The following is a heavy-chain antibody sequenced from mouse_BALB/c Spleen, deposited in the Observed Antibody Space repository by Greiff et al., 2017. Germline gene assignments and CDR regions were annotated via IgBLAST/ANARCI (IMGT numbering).Heavy chain of an antibody. CDR1: GYTFTSYY. D-gene: IGHD2-10*02. Sequence: QVQLQQSGAELVKPGASVKLSCKASGYTFTSYYMYWVKQRPGQGLEWIGEINPSNGGTNFNEKFKSKATLTVDKSSSTAYMQLKSLTSEDSAVYYCTIEYANTEGFAYWGQGTLVTVSA. J-gene: IGHJ3*01. CDR2: INPSNGGT. V-gene: IGHV1S16*01. CDR3: TIEYANTEGFAY.